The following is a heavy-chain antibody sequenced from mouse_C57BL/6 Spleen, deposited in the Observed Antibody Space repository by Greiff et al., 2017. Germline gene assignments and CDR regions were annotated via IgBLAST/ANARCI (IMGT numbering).Heavy chain of an antibody. Sequence: EVHLVESGGDLVKPGGSLKLSCAASGFTFSSYGMSWVRQTPDKRLEWVATISSGGSYTYYPDSVKGRFTISRDNAKNTLYLQMSSLKSEDTAMYDCARHGGYYGSSYQGYFDYWGQGTTLTVSS. CDR2: ISSGGSYT. D-gene: IGHD1-1*01. CDR1: GFTFSSYG. CDR3: ARHGGYYGSSYQGYFDY. V-gene: IGHV5-6*01. J-gene: IGHJ2*01.